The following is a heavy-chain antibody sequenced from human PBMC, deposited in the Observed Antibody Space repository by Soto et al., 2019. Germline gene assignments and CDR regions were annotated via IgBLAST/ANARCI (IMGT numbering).Heavy chain of an antibody. CDR3: ARGPPSIAVAVSYYFDY. Sequence: ASVKVSCKASGYTFTSYYMHWVRQAPGQGLEWMGIINPSGGSTSYAQKFQGRVTMTRDTSTSTVYMELSSLRSEDTAVYYCARGPPSIAVAVSYYFDYWGQGTLVTVSS. V-gene: IGHV1-46*01. J-gene: IGHJ4*02. D-gene: IGHD6-19*01. CDR2: INPSGGST. CDR1: GYTFTSYY.